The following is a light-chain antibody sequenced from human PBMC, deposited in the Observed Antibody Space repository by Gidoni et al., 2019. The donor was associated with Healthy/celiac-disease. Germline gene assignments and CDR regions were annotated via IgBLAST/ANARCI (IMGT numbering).Light chain of an antibody. CDR1: QSISSY. V-gene: IGKV1-39*01. Sequence: DIQMTQSPSSLSASVGDRVTITCRASQSISSYLTWYQQKPGKAPKLLIYAASSLQSGVPSRFSGRGSGTDFTLTISSLQPEDFATYYCQQSYSTPRFTFGPGTKVDIK. CDR3: QQSYSTPRFT. CDR2: AAS. J-gene: IGKJ3*01.